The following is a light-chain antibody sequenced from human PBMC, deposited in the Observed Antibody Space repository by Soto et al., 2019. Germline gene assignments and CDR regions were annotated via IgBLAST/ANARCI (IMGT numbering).Light chain of an antibody. CDR2: DXD. J-gene: IGLJ1*01. CDR1: SANIVAAS. CDR3: GSWDSSLSAYV. V-gene: IGLV1-51*01. Sequence: VLKQLPSVSVAPGPVVTIFCTGSSANIVAASEGHWHHKLPSTAPKLLSSDXDXXXSGIPDRFSGSKSGTSATLGITGFQTGDEADYYCGSWDSSLSAYVFGTGTKVTVL.